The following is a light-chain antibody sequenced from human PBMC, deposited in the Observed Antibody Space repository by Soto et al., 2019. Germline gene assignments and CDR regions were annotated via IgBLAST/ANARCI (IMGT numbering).Light chain of an antibody. Sequence: EIVLTQSPGTLSLSPGERVTLSCRASQSLTSNYLAWYQQKPGQAPRLLIYGASNRATGIPDRFSGSASGADFTLTISRLEPEDFAVYFCKQSRDSPWTFGQGTKVELK. CDR3: KQSRDSPWT. CDR2: GAS. J-gene: IGKJ1*01. V-gene: IGKV3-20*01. CDR1: QSLTSNY.